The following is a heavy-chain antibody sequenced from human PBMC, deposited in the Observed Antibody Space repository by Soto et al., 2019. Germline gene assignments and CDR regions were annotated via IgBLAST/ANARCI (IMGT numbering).Heavy chain of an antibody. D-gene: IGHD3-10*01. J-gene: IGHJ6*02. CDR3: ARELLTDYYYYYAMDV. CDR2: ISSSSSYT. CDR1: GFTFSDYY. V-gene: IGHV3-11*06. Sequence: QVQLVESGGGLVKPGGSLRLSCAASGFTFSDYYMSWIRQAPGKGLEWVSYISSSSSYTNYADSVKGRFTISRDNAKNSLYLQMNSLRAEDTAVYYCARELLTDYYYYYAMDVWGHGTTVTVSS.